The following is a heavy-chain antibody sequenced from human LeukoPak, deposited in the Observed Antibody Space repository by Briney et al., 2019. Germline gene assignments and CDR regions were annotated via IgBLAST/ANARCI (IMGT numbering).Heavy chain of an antibody. Sequence: GASVKVSCKASGYTFTRSGISWVRQAPGQGLEWMGWINPNSGGTNYAQKFQGRVTMTRDTSISTAYMELSRLRSDDTAVYYCARVYDINKWFDPWGQGTLVTVSS. CDR2: INPNSGGT. CDR1: GYTFTRSG. CDR3: ARVYDINKWFDP. V-gene: IGHV1-2*02. D-gene: IGHD3-16*01. J-gene: IGHJ5*02.